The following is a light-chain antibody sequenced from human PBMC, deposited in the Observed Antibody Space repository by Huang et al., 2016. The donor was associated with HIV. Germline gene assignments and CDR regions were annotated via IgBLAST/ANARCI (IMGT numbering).Light chain of an antibody. CDR1: QNVGTS. Sequence: PASTGDRVTITCRASQNVGTSLAWYQQRPGRAPVLLIYDASTLQRGVPSRFSGSGSWTVFTLTIGCLQVEDAATYYCQHSDGLSPLTFGGGT. V-gene: IGKV1-8*01. CDR2: DAS. J-gene: IGKJ4*01. CDR3: QHSDGLSPLT.